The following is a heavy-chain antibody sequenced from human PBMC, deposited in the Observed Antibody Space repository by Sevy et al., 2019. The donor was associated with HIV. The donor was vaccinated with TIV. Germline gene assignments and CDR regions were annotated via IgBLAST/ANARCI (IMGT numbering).Heavy chain of an antibody. CDR3: AKDKVGTTGTTFSN. J-gene: IGHJ4*02. V-gene: IGHV3-33*06. D-gene: IGHD1-1*01. Sequence: AGGSLRLSCAASGFTFSSYGMHWVRQAPGKGLEWVAVIWYDGSNKYYADSVKGRFTISRDNSKNTLYLQMNSLRAEDTAVYYCAKDKVGTTGTTFSNWGQGTLVTVSS. CDR2: IWYDGSNK. CDR1: GFTFSSYG.